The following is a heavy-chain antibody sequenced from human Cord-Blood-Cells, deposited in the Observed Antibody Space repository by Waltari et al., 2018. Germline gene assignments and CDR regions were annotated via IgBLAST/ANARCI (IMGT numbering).Heavy chain of an antibody. CDR1: GGSISSHY. CDR3: ARVWGSYFDY. V-gene: IGHV4-59*11. J-gene: IGHJ4*02. CDR2: IYYSGST. Sequence: QVQLQESGPGLVKPSETLSLTCTVSGGSISSHYWSWIRQPPGKGLEWIGDIYYSGSTNYNPSLKSRVTISVDTSKNQFSLKLSSVTAADTAVYYCARVWGSYFDYWGQGTLVTVSS. D-gene: IGHD3-16*01.